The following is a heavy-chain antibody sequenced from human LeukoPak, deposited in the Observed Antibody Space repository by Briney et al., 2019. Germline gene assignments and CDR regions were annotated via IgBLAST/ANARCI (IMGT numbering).Heavy chain of an antibody. CDR2: SYPGDSDT. Sequence: AEALLIFCWGSGYSITSYCSSWVRQKPGKGLEWMVTSYPGDSDTRYYASSQSQRTILSGDTASTAYQQQISLMGADAPTDYCARFFGYCGGDCYGDVWGKGTTVTVSS. V-gene: IGHV5-51*01. J-gene: IGHJ6*04. D-gene: IGHD2-21*02. CDR3: ARFFGYCGGDCYGDV. CDR1: GYSITSYC.